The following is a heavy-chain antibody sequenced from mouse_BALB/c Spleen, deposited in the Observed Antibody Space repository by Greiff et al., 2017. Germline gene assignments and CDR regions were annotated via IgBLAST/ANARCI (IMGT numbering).Heavy chain of an antibody. CDR2: IRNKANGYTT. CDR1: GFTFTDYY. CDR3: ARALYYRYDEAAMDY. D-gene: IGHD2-14*01. V-gene: IGHV7-3*02. Sequence: DVKLVESGGGLVQPGGSLRLSCATSGFTFTDYYMSWVRQPPGKALEWLGFIRNKANGYTTEYSASVKGRFTISRDNSQSILYLQMNTLRAEDSATYYCARALYYRYDEAAMDYWGQGTSVTVSS. J-gene: IGHJ4*01.